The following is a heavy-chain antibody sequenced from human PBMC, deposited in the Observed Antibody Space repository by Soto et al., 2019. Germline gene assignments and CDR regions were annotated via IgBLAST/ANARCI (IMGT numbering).Heavy chain of an antibody. J-gene: IGHJ5*02. D-gene: IGHD3-22*01. V-gene: IGHV1-69*13. CDR3: ARGPPYYYDSSGYYYWFDP. Sequence: ASVKVSCKASGGTFSSYAISWVRQAPGQGLEWMGGIIPIFGTANYAQKFQGRVTITADESTSTAYMELSSLRSEDTAVYYCARGPPYYYDSSGYYYWFDPWGQGTLVTVSS. CDR1: GGTFSSYA. CDR2: IIPIFGTA.